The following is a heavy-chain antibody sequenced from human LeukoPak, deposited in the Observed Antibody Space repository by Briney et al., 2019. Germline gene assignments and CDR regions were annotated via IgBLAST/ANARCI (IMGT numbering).Heavy chain of an antibody. D-gene: IGHD3-3*01. CDR1: GGSNNNYY. CDR3: ARGIQLRFDYYMDV. Sequence: SETLSLTCTVSGGSNNNYYWSWIRQPAGKGLEWIGRIYTRGSTNYNPSLKSRVTMSVDTSKNQFSLKLSSVTAADTAVYYCARGIQLRFDYYMDVWGKGTTVTVSS. J-gene: IGHJ6*03. CDR2: IYTRGST. V-gene: IGHV4-4*07.